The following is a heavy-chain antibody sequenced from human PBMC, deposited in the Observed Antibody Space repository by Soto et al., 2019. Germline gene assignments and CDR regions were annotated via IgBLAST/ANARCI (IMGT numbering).Heavy chain of an antibody. Sequence: GGSLRLSCSASGFNFSSHWMHWVRQAPGKGLVWASRVDRYGSRTNYADAVKGRFTVSRDNAKNTLYLQMDSLTVDDAGVYYCARGVGASSGYFDFWGQGTSVTAPQ. CDR2: VDRYGSRT. CDR3: ARGVGASSGYFDF. J-gene: IGHJ4*02. D-gene: IGHD1-26*01. V-gene: IGHV3-74*01. CDR1: GFNFSSHW.